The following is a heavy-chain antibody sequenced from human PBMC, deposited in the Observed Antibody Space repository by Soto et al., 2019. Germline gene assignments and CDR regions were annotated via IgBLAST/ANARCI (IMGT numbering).Heavy chain of an antibody. CDR3: ASPRSMSSSGFVI. V-gene: IGHV3-74*01. Sequence: EVQLVESGGGLVQPGGSLRLSCAASGYTFSRHWIHWVRQAPGQGLVGVSRISPDGTITDYADSVRGRFTISRDNAKNTLYLQMDSLRDDDTAVYYCASPRSMSSSGFVIWGQGTMVTVSS. D-gene: IGHD6-6*01. J-gene: IGHJ3*02. CDR1: GYTFSRHW. CDR2: ISPDGTIT.